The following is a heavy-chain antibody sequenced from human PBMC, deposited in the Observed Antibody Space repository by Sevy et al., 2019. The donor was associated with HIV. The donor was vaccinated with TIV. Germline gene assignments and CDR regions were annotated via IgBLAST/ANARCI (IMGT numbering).Heavy chain of an antibody. CDR2: FDPEDGET. CDR1: GYTITELS. Sequence: ASVKVSCKVSGYTITELSMHWVRQAPGKGLEWMGGFDPEDGETIYAQKFQGRVTMTEDTSTDTAYMELSSLRSEDTAVYYCVPRDYYGEDYWGQGTLVTVSS. J-gene: IGHJ4*02. V-gene: IGHV1-24*01. CDR3: VPRDYYGEDY. D-gene: IGHD3-10*01.